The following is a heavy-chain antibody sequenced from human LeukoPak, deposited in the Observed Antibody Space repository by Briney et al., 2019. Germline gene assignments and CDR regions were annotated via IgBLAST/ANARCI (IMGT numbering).Heavy chain of an antibody. CDR1: GFTFSNYA. CDR2: ISYHGSNK. Sequence: GGSLRLSCAASGFTFSNYAMSWVRQAPGKGLEWVAVISYHGSNKYYADSVKGRFTISRDNSKNTLYLQMNSLRAEDTAVFYCARGLTTGLGYFDYWGQGTLVTVSS. V-gene: IGHV3-30-3*01. J-gene: IGHJ4*02. CDR3: ARGLTTGLGYFDY. D-gene: IGHD4-11*01.